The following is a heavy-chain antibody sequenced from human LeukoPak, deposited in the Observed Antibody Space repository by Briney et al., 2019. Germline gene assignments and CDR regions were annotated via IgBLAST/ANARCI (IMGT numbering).Heavy chain of an antibody. J-gene: IGHJ4*02. CDR2: IYYSGST. D-gene: IGHD6-13*01. CDR3: ARENGIAAAGIPY. Sequence: SETLSLTCTVSGGSISSGDCYWSWIRQPPGKGLEWIGYIYYSGSTYYNPSLKSRVTISVDTSKNQFSLKLSSVTAADTAVYYCARENGIAAAGIPYWGQGTLVTVSS. CDR1: GGSISSGDCY. V-gene: IGHV4-30-4*01.